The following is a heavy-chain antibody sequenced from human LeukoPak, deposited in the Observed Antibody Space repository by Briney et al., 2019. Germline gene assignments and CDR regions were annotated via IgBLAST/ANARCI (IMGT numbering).Heavy chain of an antibody. J-gene: IGHJ3*02. Sequence: ASVKVSYKASRYTFTSYGISWVRQAPGQGLEWMAWISAYNGNTNYAQKLQGRVTMTTDTSTSTAYMELRSLRSDDTAVYYCAREQAVATTLRVFDIWGQGTMVTVSS. D-gene: IGHD6-19*01. V-gene: IGHV1-18*01. CDR3: AREQAVATTLRVFDI. CDR2: ISAYNGNT. CDR1: RYTFTSYG.